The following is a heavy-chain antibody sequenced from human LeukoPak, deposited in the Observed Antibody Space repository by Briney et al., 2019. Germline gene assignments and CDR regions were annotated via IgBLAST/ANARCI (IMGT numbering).Heavy chain of an antibody. J-gene: IGHJ4*02. CDR3: ARDYTGNLYYFDY. V-gene: IGHV3-21*01. Sequence: GGSLRLSCAASGFTFSSYSMNWVRQAPGKGLQWVSSITSTSTYIYYADSVKGRFTISRDNAKNSLYLQMNSLRAEDTAVYYCARDYTGNLYYFDYWGQGTLVTVSS. D-gene: IGHD1-7*01. CDR2: ITSTSTYI. CDR1: GFTFSSYS.